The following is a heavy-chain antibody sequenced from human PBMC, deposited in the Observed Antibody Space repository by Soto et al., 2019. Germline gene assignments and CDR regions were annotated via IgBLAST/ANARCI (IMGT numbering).Heavy chain of an antibody. D-gene: IGHD2-15*01. V-gene: IGHV3-30-3*01. CDR1: AFSSSHYA. Sequence: GGSLRLSCGASAFSSSHYAMHWVRQAPGKGLECVAVISYDGNIKRYADSVKGRFTISRDNSENTLYLQMNSLSPEDTAVYYCARAGYCSGGRCYYPYYYYYGMDVWGQGTTVTVSS. CDR2: ISYDGNIK. CDR3: ARAGYCSGGRCYYPYYYYYGMDV. J-gene: IGHJ6*02.